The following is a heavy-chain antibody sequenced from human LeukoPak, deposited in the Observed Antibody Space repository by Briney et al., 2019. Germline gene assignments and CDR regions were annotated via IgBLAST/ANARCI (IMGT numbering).Heavy chain of an antibody. V-gene: IGHV1-18*01. D-gene: IGHD3-10*01. Sequence: ASVKVSCKASGYTFTSYGISWVRQAPGQGLEWMGWISAYNGNTNYAQKLQGRVTMTTDTSTSTAYMELRSLGSDDTAVYYCAREKIAMVRGVSSGFDPWGQGTLVTVSS. CDR1: GYTFTSYG. J-gene: IGHJ5*02. CDR2: ISAYNGNT. CDR3: AREKIAMVRGVSSGFDP.